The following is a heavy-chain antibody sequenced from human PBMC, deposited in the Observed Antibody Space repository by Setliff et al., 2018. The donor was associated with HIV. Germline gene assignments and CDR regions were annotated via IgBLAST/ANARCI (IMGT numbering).Heavy chain of an antibody. J-gene: IGHJ4*02. CDR2: ISSYNGNT. Sequence: ASVKVSCKASGYTFTNYGISWVRQAPGQGLEWMGWISSYNGNTNYAQNFKGRVTMTSDTFTDTAYMELRGLRSDDTAVYYCAMSGEWVLSFDYWGQGTLVTVSS. D-gene: IGHD1-26*01. CDR1: GYTFTNYG. V-gene: IGHV1-18*01. CDR3: AMSGEWVLSFDY.